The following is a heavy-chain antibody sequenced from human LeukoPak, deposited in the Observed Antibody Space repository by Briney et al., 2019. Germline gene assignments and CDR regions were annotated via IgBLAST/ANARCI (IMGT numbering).Heavy chain of an antibody. V-gene: IGHV3-30*02. CDR2: MYNDENDK. Sequence: PGGSLRLSCAASAFSFSSHGIYWVRQAPGKGLEWVAFMYNDENDKNYADSVKGRFTISRDNSKNTLFLQMNSLRGDDTAVYYCATLVKTGSGGRGYFGHWGQGTLVTVSS. D-gene: IGHD2-8*02. CDR1: AFSFSSHG. J-gene: IGHJ4*02. CDR3: ATLVKTGSGGRGYFGH.